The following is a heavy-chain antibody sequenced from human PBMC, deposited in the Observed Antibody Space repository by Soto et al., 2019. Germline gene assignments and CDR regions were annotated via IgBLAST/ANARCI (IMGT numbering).Heavy chain of an antibody. J-gene: IGHJ5*01. V-gene: IGHV1-69*13. CDR2: TIPIFDTP. CDR1: GGTFGNLG. CDR3: ARDREDGSGTKYNWFDS. D-gene: IGHD3-10*01. Sequence: ASVKVSCKASGGTFGNLGISWLRQAPGQGLEWMGGTIPIFDTPHYAEKFRDRLTITADATSTAYMELTSLSSEDTATYYCARDREDGSGTKYNWFDSWGQGTLVTVSS.